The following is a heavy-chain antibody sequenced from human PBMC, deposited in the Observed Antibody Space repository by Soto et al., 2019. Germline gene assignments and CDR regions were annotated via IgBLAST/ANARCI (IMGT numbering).Heavy chain of an antibody. Sequence: PSETLSLTCAVYGVSFSGYYWSWIRQPPGKGLEWIGEINHSGSTNYNPSLKSRVTISVDTSKNQFSLKLSSVTAADTAVYYCARTRITMVRGRGYYYYYGMDVWGQGTTVTVSS. V-gene: IGHV4-34*01. CDR1: GVSFSGYY. J-gene: IGHJ6*02. CDR2: INHSGST. D-gene: IGHD3-10*01. CDR3: ARTRITMVRGRGYYYYYGMDV.